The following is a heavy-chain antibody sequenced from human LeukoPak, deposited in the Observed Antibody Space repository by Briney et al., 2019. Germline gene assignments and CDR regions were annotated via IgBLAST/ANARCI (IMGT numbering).Heavy chain of an antibody. D-gene: IGHD2-2*01. V-gene: IGHV3-66*01. CDR3: AREGTRYCSSTTCWASY. CDR1: GFTVSSNY. Sequence: PGGSLRLSCAASGFTVSSNYMSWVRQAPGKGLEWVSVIYSGGSTYYADSVKGRFTISRDNSKNTLYLQMNSLRAEDTAVYYCAREGTRYCSSTTCWASYWGQGSLVTVSS. CDR2: IYSGGST. J-gene: IGHJ4*02.